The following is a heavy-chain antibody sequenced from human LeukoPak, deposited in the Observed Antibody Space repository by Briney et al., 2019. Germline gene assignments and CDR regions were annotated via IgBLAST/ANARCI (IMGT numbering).Heavy chain of an antibody. J-gene: IGHJ4*02. CDR2: MNPDSGNT. Sequence: GASVKVSCKASGYTFTSYDINWVRQATGQGLKWMGWMNPDSGNTGYAQKFQGRVTMTRNTSISTAYMELSSLRSEDTAVYYCASPTYYYDSSGSPFDYWGQGTLVTVSS. CDR3: ASPTYYYDSSGSPFDY. D-gene: IGHD3-22*01. CDR1: GYTFTSYD. V-gene: IGHV1-8*01.